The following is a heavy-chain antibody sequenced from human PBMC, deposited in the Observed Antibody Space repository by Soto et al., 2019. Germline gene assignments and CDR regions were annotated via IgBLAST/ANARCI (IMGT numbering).Heavy chain of an antibody. J-gene: IGHJ6*02. D-gene: IGHD6-13*01. V-gene: IGHV1-2*04. CDR3: ARDYGRGSSWYSYYYYGMDV. CDR1: GYTFTGYY. CDR2: INPNSGGT. Sequence: QVQLVQSGAEVKKPGASVKVSCKASGYTFTGYYMHWVRQAPGQGLEWMGWINPNSGGTNYAQKFQGWVTMTRDTSISTAYMELSRLRSDDTAVYYCARDYGRGSSWYSYYYYGMDVWGQGTTVTVSS.